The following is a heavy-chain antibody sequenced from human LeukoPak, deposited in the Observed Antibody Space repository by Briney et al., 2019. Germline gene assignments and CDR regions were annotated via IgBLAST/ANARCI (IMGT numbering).Heavy chain of an antibody. D-gene: IGHD3-9*01. CDR1: GFTFSSYV. Sequence: QTGGSLRLSCAASGFTFSSYVMSWVRQAPGKGLEWVSAISGSGGSTYYADSVKGRFTIARDNSKNTLYLQMNSLRAEDTAVYYCAKARELRYFDWFSDWGQGTLVTVSS. CDR2: ISGSGGST. CDR3: AKARELRYFDWFSD. V-gene: IGHV3-23*01. J-gene: IGHJ4*02.